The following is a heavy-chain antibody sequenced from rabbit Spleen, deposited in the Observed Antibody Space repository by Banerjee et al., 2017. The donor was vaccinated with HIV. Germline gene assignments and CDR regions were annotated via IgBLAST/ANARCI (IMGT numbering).Heavy chain of an antibody. Sequence: QSLEESGGDLVKPGASLTLTCTASGFSFSSNYWMCWVRQAPGKGLEWIGCINTGSSGTTYYASWAKGRFSISRSTSLNTVTLQMTSLTAADTATYFCARDLSSSGWSDFALWGPGTLVTVS. D-gene: IGHD4-1*01. CDR1: GFSFSSNYW. CDR2: INTGSSGTT. V-gene: IGHV1S40*01. J-gene: IGHJ4*01. CDR3: ARDLSSSGWSDFAL.